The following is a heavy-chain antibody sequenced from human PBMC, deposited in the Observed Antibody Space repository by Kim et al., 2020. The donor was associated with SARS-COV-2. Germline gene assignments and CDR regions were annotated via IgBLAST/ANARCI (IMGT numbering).Heavy chain of an antibody. Sequence: AQKLQGRVTMTTDTSTSTAYMELRSLRSDDTAVYYCARGALMVYAMPLGYWGQGTLVTVSS. V-gene: IGHV1-18*01. J-gene: IGHJ4*02. CDR3: ARGALMVYAMPLGY. D-gene: IGHD2-8*01.